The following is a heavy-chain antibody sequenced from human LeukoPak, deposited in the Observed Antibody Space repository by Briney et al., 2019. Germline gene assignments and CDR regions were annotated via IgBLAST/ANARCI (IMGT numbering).Heavy chain of an antibody. CDR3: ERGGGGYDWLDAFDI. Sequence: GASVKVSCKASGYTFTGYYMHWVRQAPGQGLEWMGWINPNSGGTNYAQKFQGRVTMTRATSICTASMELRSLRSEATAAYYCERGGGGYDWLDAFDIWGQGTMVTVSS. V-gene: IGHV1-2*02. D-gene: IGHD5-12*01. CDR1: GYTFTGYY. J-gene: IGHJ3*02. CDR2: INPNSGGT.